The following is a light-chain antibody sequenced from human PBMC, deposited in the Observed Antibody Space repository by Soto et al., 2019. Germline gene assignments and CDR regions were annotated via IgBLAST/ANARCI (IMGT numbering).Light chain of an antibody. CDR3: CSSPGSYTSVV. Sequence: QSALIQPRSVSGSPGQSVTISCSGITSYVGTYIYVSCYQHHPGKAPRFLIYDVSKRPSGVPDRFSGSKSGNTASLTISGLQAEDEADYYCCSSPGSYTSVVFGGGTKVTVL. J-gene: IGLJ2*01. CDR2: DVS. V-gene: IGLV2-11*01. CDR1: TSYVGTYIY.